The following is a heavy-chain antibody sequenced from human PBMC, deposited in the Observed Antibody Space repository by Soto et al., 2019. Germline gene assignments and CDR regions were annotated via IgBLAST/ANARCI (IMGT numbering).Heavy chain of an antibody. CDR1: AGSISSTTYY. Sequence: SETLSLTCIVSAGSISSTTYYWGWIRQPPGKGLEWIGSIYYSGSPSYNPSLKSRVTISVDASRDQFSLRLSSVTAADTGVYYCARSHGKIIIRPYYFDYWGQGTLVTVSS. J-gene: IGHJ4*02. CDR2: IYYSGSP. CDR3: ARSHGKIIIRPYYFDY. D-gene: IGHD3-10*01. V-gene: IGHV4-39*01.